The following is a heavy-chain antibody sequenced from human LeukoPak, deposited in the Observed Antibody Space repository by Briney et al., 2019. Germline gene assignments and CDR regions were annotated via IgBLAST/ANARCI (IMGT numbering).Heavy chain of an antibody. Sequence: GGSLRLSCEASGFTFSNFWMTWVRQAPGKGREWVANIKQDGSETYYVDSVKGRFTISRDNAKNSLYLQMNSLRAEDTAVYYCVRDDGGQVARCNDYWGQGTLVTVSS. CDR3: VRDDGGQVARCNDY. J-gene: IGHJ4*02. CDR1: GFTFSNFW. D-gene: IGHD2-15*01. V-gene: IGHV3-7*01. CDR2: IKQDGSET.